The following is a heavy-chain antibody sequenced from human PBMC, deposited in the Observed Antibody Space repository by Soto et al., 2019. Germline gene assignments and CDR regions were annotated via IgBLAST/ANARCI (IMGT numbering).Heavy chain of an antibody. CDR1: GDTFPSYW. V-gene: IGHV5-51*01. J-gene: IGHJ4*02. Sequence: GESLKISCKGSGDTFPSYWIAWVRQMSGKGLEWMGIIYPGDSETRYSPSFQGQVTISADKSIKTAYLQWSSLKASDTAMYYCARQAAARPDFDYWGQGTLVTVSS. CDR2: IYPGDSET. D-gene: IGHD6-13*01. CDR3: ARQAAARPDFDY.